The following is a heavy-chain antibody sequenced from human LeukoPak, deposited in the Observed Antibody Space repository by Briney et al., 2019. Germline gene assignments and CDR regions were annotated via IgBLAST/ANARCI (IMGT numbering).Heavy chain of an antibody. D-gene: IGHD6-19*01. CDR1: GGSISSGSYY. CDR3: ARKSYSTGWWYFDY. Sequence: ASETLSLTCTVSGGSISSGSYYWSWIRQPAGKGLEWIGRIYTSGSTNYNPSLKGRVTISVDTSKNQFSLKLSSVTAADTAVYYCARKSYSTGWWYFDYWGQGTLVTVSS. J-gene: IGHJ4*02. V-gene: IGHV4-61*02. CDR2: IYTSGST.